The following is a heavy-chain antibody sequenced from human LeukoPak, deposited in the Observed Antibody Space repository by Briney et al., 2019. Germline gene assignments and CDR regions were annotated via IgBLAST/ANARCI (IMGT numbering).Heavy chain of an antibody. CDR1: GFTFSSYW. CDR3: AKDRLWSGYYLVDYFDY. D-gene: IGHD3-3*01. J-gene: IGHJ4*02. CDR2: ISGSGGST. Sequence: PGGSLRLSCAASGFTFSSYWMSWVRQAPGKGLEWVSAISGSGGSTYYADSVKGRFTISRDNSKNTLYLQMNSLRAEDTAVYYCAKDRLWSGYYLVDYFDYWGQGTLVTVSS. V-gene: IGHV3-23*01.